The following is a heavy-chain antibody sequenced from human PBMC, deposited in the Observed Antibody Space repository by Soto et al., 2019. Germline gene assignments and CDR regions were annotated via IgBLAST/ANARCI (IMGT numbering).Heavy chain of an antibody. Sequence: EGQLVESGGGLAKPGGSLRLSCAASGFTFSNAWMSWVRQAPGKGLEWVGRIKSKVDGETTDYAAPVKGRFTISRDDSENTLYLQMNIMKTEDTSVYYCTPLPMRYPWDLWGQGTTVTVSS. D-gene: IGHD2-2*02. J-gene: IGHJ6*02. CDR1: GFTFSNAW. V-gene: IGHV3-15*07. CDR2: IKSKVDGETT. CDR3: TPLPMRYPWDL.